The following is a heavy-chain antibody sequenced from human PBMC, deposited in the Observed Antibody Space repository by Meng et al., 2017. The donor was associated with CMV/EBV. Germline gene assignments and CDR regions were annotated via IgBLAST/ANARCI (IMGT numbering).Heavy chain of an antibody. J-gene: IGHJ5*02. Sequence: SVKVSCKASGGTFSSYTISWVRQAPGQGLEWMGRIIPILGIANYAQKFQGRVTITADKSTSTAYMELSSLRSEDTAVYYCARDKTPQYNWFDPWGQGTLVTV. CDR2: IIPILGIA. CDR1: GGTFSSYT. CDR3: ARDKTPQYNWFDP. V-gene: IGHV1-69*04. D-gene: IGHD4-11*01.